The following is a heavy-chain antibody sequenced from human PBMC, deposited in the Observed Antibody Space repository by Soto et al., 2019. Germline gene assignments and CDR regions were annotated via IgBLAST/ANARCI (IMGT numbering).Heavy chain of an antibody. CDR2: IWYDGSNK. CDR1: GFTFSSYG. CDR3: ARTGRFEYNWFDP. J-gene: IGHJ5*02. V-gene: IGHV3-33*01. Sequence: QVQLVESGGGVVQPGRSLRLSCAASGFTFSSYGMHWVRQAPGTGLEWVAVIWYDGSNKYYADSVKGRFTISRDNSKNTLYLQMNSLRAEDTAVYYCARTGRFEYNWFDPWGQGTLVTVSS. D-gene: IGHD3-3*01.